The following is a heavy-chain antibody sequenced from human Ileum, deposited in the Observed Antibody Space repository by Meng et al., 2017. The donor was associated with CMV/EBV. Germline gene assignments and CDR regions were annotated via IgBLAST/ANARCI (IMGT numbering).Heavy chain of an antibody. CDR3: ARDEAAAGTGIDY. D-gene: IGHD6-13*01. V-gene: IGHV4-39*07. Sequence: QLQLQDAGPGLVKPSETLSLTCTVSGGSISSSSYYWGWIRQPPGKGLEWIGSIYYSGSTYYNPSLKSRVTISVDTSKNQFSLKLSSVTAADTAVYYCARDEAAAGTGIDYWGQGTLVTVSS. CDR2: IYYSGST. CDR1: GGSISSSSYY. J-gene: IGHJ4*02.